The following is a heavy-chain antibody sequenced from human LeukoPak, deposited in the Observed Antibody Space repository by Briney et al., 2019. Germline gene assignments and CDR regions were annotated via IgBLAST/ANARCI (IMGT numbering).Heavy chain of an antibody. CDR2: LSGSGGST. D-gene: IGHD3-22*01. CDR3: AKGGYSSRSYYYDSSGYDY. Sequence: GGSLRLSCATSGFTFSSYVMRLVRHALGTGLGLVSPLSGSGGSTYYADSVKGRFTISRDNSKNTLYLQMNSLRAEDTAVYYCAKGGYSSRSYYYDSSGYDYWGQGTLVTVSS. J-gene: IGHJ4*02. CDR1: GFTFSSYV. V-gene: IGHV3-23*01.